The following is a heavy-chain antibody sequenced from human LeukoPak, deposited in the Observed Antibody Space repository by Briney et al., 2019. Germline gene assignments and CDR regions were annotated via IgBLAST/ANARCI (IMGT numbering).Heavy chain of an antibody. D-gene: IGHD3-3*01. Sequence: GGSLRLSCAASGFTVRSNYMSWVRQAPGKGLEWVSVIYSGGSTYYADSVKGRFTISRDNSKNTLYLQMNSLRAEDTAVYYCAREKRITIFGVVKNAFDIWGQGTMVTVSS. CDR2: IYSGGST. V-gene: IGHV3-53*01. J-gene: IGHJ3*02. CDR3: AREKRITIFGVVKNAFDI. CDR1: GFTVRSNY.